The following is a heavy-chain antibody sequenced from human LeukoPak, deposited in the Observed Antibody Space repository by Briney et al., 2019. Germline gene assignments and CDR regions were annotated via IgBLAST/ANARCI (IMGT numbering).Heavy chain of an antibody. D-gene: IGHD2-2*01. V-gene: IGHV1-24*01. CDR3: ITPLGYCSSASCRHGMDV. Sequence: XVSCXXXXXSLTXXXXHWVRQAPGKGLEWMGGYDPEHEETIYAQKFQGRVTMTEDTSSDTAYMELSSLRSEDTAVYYCITPLGYCSSASCRHGMDVWGQGTTVIVS. J-gene: IGHJ6*02. CDR2: YDPEHEET. CDR1: XXSLTXXX.